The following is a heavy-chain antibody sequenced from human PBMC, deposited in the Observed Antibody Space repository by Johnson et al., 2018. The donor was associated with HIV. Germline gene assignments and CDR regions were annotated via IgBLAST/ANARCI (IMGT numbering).Heavy chain of an antibody. CDR3: AKVGEQWLVQYAFDI. D-gene: IGHD6-19*01. V-gene: IGHV3-73*01. CDR1: GFTFGSYG. J-gene: IGHJ3*02. Sequence: MQLVESGGGVVQPGRSLRLSCAASGFTFGSYGMHWVRQASGKGLEWVGRIRSKANSYATAYAASVKGRFTISRDDSKNTAYLQMNSLKTEDTAVYYCAKVGEQWLVQYAFDIWGQGTMVTVSS. CDR2: IRSKANSYAT.